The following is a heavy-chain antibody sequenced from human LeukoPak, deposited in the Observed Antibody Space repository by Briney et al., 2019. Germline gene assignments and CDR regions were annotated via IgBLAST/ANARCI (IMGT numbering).Heavy chain of an antibody. D-gene: IGHD6-13*01. V-gene: IGHV4-59*01. CDR2: IYYSGST. CDR3: AREVHYGSSWYFDY. J-gene: IGHJ4*02. CDR1: GGSISSYY. Sequence: SETLSLTCTVSGGSISSYYWSWIRRPPGKGLEWIGYIYYSGSTNYNPSLKSRVTISVDTSKKQFSLKLTSVTAADTAVYYCAREVHYGSSWYFDYWGQGTLVTVSS.